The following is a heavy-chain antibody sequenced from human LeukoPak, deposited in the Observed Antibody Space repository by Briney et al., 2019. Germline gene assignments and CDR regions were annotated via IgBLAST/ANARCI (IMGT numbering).Heavy chain of an antibody. D-gene: IGHD3-16*01. V-gene: IGHV3-21*01. J-gene: IGHJ4*02. CDR2: ISSSSSYI. Sequence: GGSLRLSCAASGFTFSSYSMNWVRQAPGKGLEWVSSISSSSSYIYYADSLRGRFTISRDNAKNSLYLQMNSLRAEDTAVYYCARSHYDYVWGSTSIDYWGQGTLVTVSS. CDR1: GFTFSSYS. CDR3: ARSHYDYVWGSTSIDY.